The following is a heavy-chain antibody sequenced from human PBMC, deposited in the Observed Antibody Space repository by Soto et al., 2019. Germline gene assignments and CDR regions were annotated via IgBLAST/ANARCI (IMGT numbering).Heavy chain of an antibody. D-gene: IGHD4-17*01. CDR2: ISSSSSYI. V-gene: IGHV3-21*01. Sequence: GGSLRLSCAASGFTFSSYSMNWVRQAPGKGLEWVSSISSSSSYIYYADSVKGRFTISRDNAKNSLYLQMNSLRAEDTAVYYCARGEMTTVTTLVDYWGQGTLVTVSS. CDR1: GFTFSSYS. CDR3: ARGEMTTVTTLVDY. J-gene: IGHJ4*02.